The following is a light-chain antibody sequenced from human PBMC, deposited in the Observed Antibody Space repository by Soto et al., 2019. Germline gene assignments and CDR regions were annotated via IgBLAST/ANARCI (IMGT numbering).Light chain of an antibody. CDR2: WAS. Sequence: DIVMTQSPDSLAVSLGERATINCKSSQSVLYSSNNKNYLAWYQQKPGQPPKLLIYWASTRESGVPDRFSGSGSGTDFTLTISSLQAEDVAVYYCQQYDNLPQVTFGQGTRLEIK. V-gene: IGKV4-1*01. CDR1: QSVLYSSNNKNY. J-gene: IGKJ5*01. CDR3: QQYDNLPQVT.